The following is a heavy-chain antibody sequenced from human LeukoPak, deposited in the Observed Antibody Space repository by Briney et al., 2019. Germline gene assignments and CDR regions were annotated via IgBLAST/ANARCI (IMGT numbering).Heavy chain of an antibody. CDR3: ARGNDGWPHYHYYFMDV. CDR2: INPSGGST. CDR1: GNTFTRYY. V-gene: IGHV1-46*01. J-gene: IGHJ6*03. Sequence: ASVKVSCKASGNTFTRYYIHWVRQAPGQGLEWMGIINPSGGSTSNAQKFQGRVTMTRDMSTSTVYMELRSLRSADTAVYYCARGNDGWPHYHYYFMDVWGKGTTVTVSS. D-gene: IGHD1-1*01.